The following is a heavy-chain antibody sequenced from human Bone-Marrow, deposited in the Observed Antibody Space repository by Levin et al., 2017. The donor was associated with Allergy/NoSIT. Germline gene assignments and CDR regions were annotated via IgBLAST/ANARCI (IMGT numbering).Heavy chain of an antibody. D-gene: IGHD3-16*01. J-gene: IGHJ4*02. CDR2: IQYDGSNE. V-gene: IGHV3-33*01. Sequence: LSLTCVSSGFTFSSHGMYWVRQAPGKGLEWVSVIQYDGSNENYADSVKGRFTISRDNSKNTLYLQMNSLRVEDTAVYYCARFRGAYYLDNWGQGTLVTVSS. CDR1: GFTFSSHG. CDR3: ARFRGAYYLDN.